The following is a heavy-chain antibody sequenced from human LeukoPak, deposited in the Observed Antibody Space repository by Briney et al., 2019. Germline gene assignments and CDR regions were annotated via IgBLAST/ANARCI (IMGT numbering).Heavy chain of an antibody. D-gene: IGHD2-15*01. Sequence: ASVKVSCKASGYTFTSYYMHWARQAPGQGLEWMGIINPSGGSTSYAQKFQGRVTMTRDTSTSTVYMELSSLRSEDTAVYYCARDRYCSGGSCDDRGFFDYWGQGTLVTVSS. CDR2: INPSGGST. CDR3: ARDRYCSGGSCDDRGFFDY. J-gene: IGHJ4*02. V-gene: IGHV1-46*01. CDR1: GYTFTSYY.